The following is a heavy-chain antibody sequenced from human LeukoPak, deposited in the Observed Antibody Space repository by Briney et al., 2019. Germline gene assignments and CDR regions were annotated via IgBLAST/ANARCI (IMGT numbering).Heavy chain of an antibody. CDR1: GFTLGNYA. Sequence: GGSLRLSCAASGFTLGNYAMNWVRQAPGKGLEWVSGISGSGTTTYYADSVKGRFTISRDNSKNTQHLQMNSLRAEDTAVYYCAKYSSPTVAVYYYYGMDVWGQGTTVTVSS. D-gene: IGHD6-19*01. CDR3: AKYSSPTVAVYYYYGMDV. V-gene: IGHV3-23*01. CDR2: ISGSGTTT. J-gene: IGHJ6*02.